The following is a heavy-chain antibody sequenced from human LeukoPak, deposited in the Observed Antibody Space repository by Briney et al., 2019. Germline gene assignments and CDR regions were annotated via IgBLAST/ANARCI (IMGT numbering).Heavy chain of an antibody. V-gene: IGHV3-64D*06. D-gene: IGHD1-1*01. J-gene: IGHJ4*02. CDR3: VKDMAGTTRGFDY. CDR2: ISSNGGST. CDR1: GFTFSSYA. Sequence: GGSLRLSCSASGFTFSSYAMHWVRQAPGKGLEYVSAISSNGGSTYYADSVKGRFTISRDNSENTLYLQMSSLRAEDTAVYYCVKDMAGTTRGFDYWGQGTLVTVSS.